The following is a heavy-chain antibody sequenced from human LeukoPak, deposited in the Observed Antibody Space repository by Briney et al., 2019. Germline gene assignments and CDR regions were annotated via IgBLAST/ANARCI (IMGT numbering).Heavy chain of an antibody. CDR2: ISGYNGQT. V-gene: IGHV1-18*01. CDR1: GHTFNNHG. CDR3: ARDVGVSQFDY. J-gene: IGHJ4*02. Sequence: GASVKVSCKASGHTFNNHGISWVRQAPGQGLEWMGWISGYNGQTDYAQKFQGRVTLTTDTSTSTAYMEVRSLTPDDTAMYYCARDVGVSQFDYWGQGTLVTVSS. D-gene: IGHD3-10*01.